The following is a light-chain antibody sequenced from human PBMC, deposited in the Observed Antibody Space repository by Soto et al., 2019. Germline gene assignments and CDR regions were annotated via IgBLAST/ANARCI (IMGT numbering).Light chain of an antibody. CDR1: SSDVGDYPY. Sequence: QSVLTQPAFVSGSPGQSITISCTGTSSDVGDYPYVSWYQQHPGKVPKLIIYEVTNRPSGVTSRFSGSKSENTASLTISGLQAEDEADYYCSSYSAANTLVFGSGTKVTV. V-gene: IGLV2-14*01. J-gene: IGLJ1*01. CDR3: SSYSAANTLV. CDR2: EVT.